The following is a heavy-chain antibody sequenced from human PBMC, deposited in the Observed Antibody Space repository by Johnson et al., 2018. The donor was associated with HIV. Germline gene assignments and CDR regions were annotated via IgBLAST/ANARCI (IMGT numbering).Heavy chain of an antibody. CDR3: ARGYYYDSSGSDDAFDI. J-gene: IGHJ3*02. V-gene: IGHV3-30-3*01. Sequence: QVHLVESGGGVVQPGRSLRLSCAASGFTFSFYAMHWVRQAPGKGLEWVALILYDGSNKYYADSVKGRFTISRDNSKNTLSLQMNSLRAEDTAVYYCARGYYYDSSGSDDAFDIWGHGTMVTVSS. CDR2: ILYDGSNK. D-gene: IGHD3-22*01. CDR1: GFTFSFYA.